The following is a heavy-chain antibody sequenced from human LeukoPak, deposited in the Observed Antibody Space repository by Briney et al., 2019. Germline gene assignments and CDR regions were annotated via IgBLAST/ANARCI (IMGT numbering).Heavy chain of an antibody. CDR1: GYTFTGYY. Sequence: GRSLRLSCKASGYTFTGYYMHWVRQAPGQGLEWMGWINPNSGDTNYAQEFQGRVTMTRDTSISTAYMELSRLRSDDTAVYYCARPKWLRSSSYAFDIWGQGTMVTVSS. CDR2: INPNSGDT. J-gene: IGHJ3*02. D-gene: IGHD5-12*01. CDR3: ARPKWLRSSSYAFDI. V-gene: IGHV1-2*02.